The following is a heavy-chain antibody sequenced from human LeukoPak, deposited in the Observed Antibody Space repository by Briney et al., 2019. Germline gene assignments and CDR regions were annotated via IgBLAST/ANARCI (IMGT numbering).Heavy chain of an antibody. Sequence: EASVKVSCKASGYTFTSYGISWVRQAPGQGLEWMGWISAYNGNTNYAQKLQGRVTMTTDTSTSTAYMELRSLRSDDTAVYYCARDKGDYHTSGSLFVFGGQGTLVTVSS. J-gene: IGHJ4*02. D-gene: IGHD3-22*01. CDR1: GYTFTSYG. CDR2: ISAYNGNT. CDR3: ARDKGDYHTSGSLFVF. V-gene: IGHV1-18*01.